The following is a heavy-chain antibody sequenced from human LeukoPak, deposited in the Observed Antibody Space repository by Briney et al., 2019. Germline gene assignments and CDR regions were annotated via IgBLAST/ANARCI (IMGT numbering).Heavy chain of an antibody. CDR3: AKHGQSSAWYYFAD. CDR2: ITGSGGNT. Sequence: GGSLRLSCAASGFTFSSYAMSWVRHAPGKGLEWVSTITGSGGNTYYADSVKGRFTLSRDNSKNTLYLQMNSLRVEDTAVYYCAKHGQSSAWYYFADWGQGTLVTVSS. V-gene: IGHV3-23*01. CDR1: GFTFSSYA. J-gene: IGHJ4*02. D-gene: IGHD6-19*01.